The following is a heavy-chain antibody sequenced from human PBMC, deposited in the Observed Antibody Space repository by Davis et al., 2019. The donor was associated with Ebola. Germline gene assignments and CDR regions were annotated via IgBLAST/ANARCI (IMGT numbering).Heavy chain of an antibody. Sequence: SLRLSCAASGFTFDDYAMHWVRQAPGKGLEWVSGISWNSGSIGYADSVKGRFTISRDNAKNSLYLQMNSLRAEDTAVYYCARDGAYVTTPDWYFDLWGRGTLVTVSS. D-gene: IGHD4-17*01. CDR3: ARDGAYVTTPDWYFDL. V-gene: IGHV3-9*01. CDR2: ISWNSGSI. J-gene: IGHJ2*01. CDR1: GFTFDDYA.